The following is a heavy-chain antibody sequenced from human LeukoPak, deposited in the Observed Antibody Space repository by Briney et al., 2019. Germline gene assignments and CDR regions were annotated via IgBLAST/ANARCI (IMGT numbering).Heavy chain of an antibody. D-gene: IGHD2-15*01. CDR3: ARRHGYCSGGSCYSNAFDI. V-gene: IGHV4-30-4*08. CDR2: IYYSGST. J-gene: IGHJ3*02. Sequence: SQTLSLTCTVSGGSISSGDYYWSWIRQPPGKGLEWIGYIYYSGSTNYNPSLKSRVTISVDTSKNQFSLKLSSVTAADTAVYYCARRHGYCSGGSCYSNAFDIWGQGTMVTVSS. CDR1: GGSISSGDYY.